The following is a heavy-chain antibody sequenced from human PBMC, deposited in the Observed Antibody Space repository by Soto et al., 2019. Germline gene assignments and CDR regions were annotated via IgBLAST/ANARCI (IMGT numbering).Heavy chain of an antibody. Sequence: PGGSLRLSCAASGFTFSSYWMSWVRQAPGKGLEWVANIKQDGSEKYYVDSVKGRFTISRDNAKNSLYLQMNSLRAEDTAVYYCARVPITISGPRYYYYGMDVWGQGTTVTVSS. J-gene: IGHJ6*02. V-gene: IGHV3-7*03. CDR2: IKQDGSEK. CDR3: ARVPITISGPRYYYYGMDV. CDR1: GFTFSSYW. D-gene: IGHD3-3*01.